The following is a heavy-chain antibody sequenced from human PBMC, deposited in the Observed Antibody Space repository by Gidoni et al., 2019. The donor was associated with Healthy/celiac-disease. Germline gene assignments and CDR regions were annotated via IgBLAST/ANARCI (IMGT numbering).Heavy chain of an antibody. CDR3: ARDTILITMIVEDAFDI. J-gene: IGHJ3*02. Sequence: QVQLGESGGGLVKTGGSLRLSCAASGFTFSDYYMSWLRQAPGKGREWVSYISSSVSTIYYADSVKRRFTISRDTAKTSLYLQMNSLRAEDTAVYYCARDTILITMIVEDAFDIWGQGTMVTVSS. CDR2: ISSSVSTI. D-gene: IGHD3-22*01. CDR1: GFTFSDYY. V-gene: IGHV3-11*01.